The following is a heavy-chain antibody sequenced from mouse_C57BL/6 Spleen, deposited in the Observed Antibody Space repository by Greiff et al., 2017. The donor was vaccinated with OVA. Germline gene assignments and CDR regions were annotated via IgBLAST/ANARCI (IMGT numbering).Heavy chain of an antibody. V-gene: IGHV1-42*01. Sequence: VHVKQSGPELVKPGASVKISCKASGYSFTGYYMNWVKQSPEKSLEWIGEINPSTGGTTYNQKFKAKATLTVDKSSSTAYMQLKSLTSEDSAVYYCSRWGFYDGYYGYFDYWGQGTTLTVSS. CDR1: GYSFTGYY. CDR3: SRWGFYDGYYGYFDY. CDR2: INPSTGGT. D-gene: IGHD2-3*01. J-gene: IGHJ2*01.